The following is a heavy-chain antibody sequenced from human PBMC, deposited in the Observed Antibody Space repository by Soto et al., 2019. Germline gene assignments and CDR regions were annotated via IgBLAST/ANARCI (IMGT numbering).Heavy chain of an antibody. Sequence: GGSLRLSCAASGFTFSSYTMHWVRQTPGKGLEWVADISHDGGDKYYADSVKGRFTISRDNSKNTLYLQMNSLRAEDTAVYYCAKDTYYYDSSGPVGAFDIWGQGTMVTVSS. J-gene: IGHJ3*02. D-gene: IGHD3-22*01. CDR3: AKDTYYYDSSGPVGAFDI. CDR2: ISHDGGDK. CDR1: GFTFSSYT. V-gene: IGHV3-30-3*01.